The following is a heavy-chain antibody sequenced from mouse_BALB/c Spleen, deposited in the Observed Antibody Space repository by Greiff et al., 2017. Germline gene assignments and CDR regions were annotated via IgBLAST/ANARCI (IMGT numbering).Heavy chain of an antibody. CDR3: TREFDYYGSSYAMDY. D-gene: IGHD1-1*01. J-gene: IGHJ4*01. CDR1: GFTFSSCT. Sequence: EVMLVESGGGLVKPGGSLKLSCAASGFTFSSCTMSWVRQTPEKRLEWVATISSGGSYTYYPDSVKGRFTISRDNAKNTLYLQMSSLKSEDTAMYYCTREFDYYGSSYAMDYWGQGTSVTVSS. V-gene: IGHV5-6-4*01. CDR2: ISSGGSYT.